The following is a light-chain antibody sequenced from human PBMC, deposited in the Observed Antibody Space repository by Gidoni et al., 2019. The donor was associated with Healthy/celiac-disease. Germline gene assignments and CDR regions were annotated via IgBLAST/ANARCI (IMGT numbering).Light chain of an antibody. CDR2: TAS. J-gene: IGKJ4*01. CDR3: QQLNSYALT. CDR1: QGISSY. V-gene: IGKV1-9*01. Sequence: DIQLTQSPSFLSASVGDRVTITCWASQGISSYLAWYQQKPGQAPKRLIYTASTLQSGVPSRFSGSGSGTRFTLTISSLQPGDLATDYCQQLNSYALTFGGGTKVEIK.